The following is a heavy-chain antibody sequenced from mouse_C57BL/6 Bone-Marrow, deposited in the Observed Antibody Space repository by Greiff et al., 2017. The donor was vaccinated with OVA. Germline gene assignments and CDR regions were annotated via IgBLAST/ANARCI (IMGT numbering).Heavy chain of an antibody. J-gene: IGHJ1*03. D-gene: IGHD2-3*01. CDR2: IDPETGGT. CDR3: TREDGYSGWYFDV. V-gene: IGHV1-15*01. CDR1: GYTFTDYE. Sequence: VQLQQSGAELVRPGASVTLSCKASGYTFTDYEMHWVKQTPVHGLEWIGAIDPETGGTAYNQKFKGKAILTADKSSSTAYMELRSLTSEDSAVYYCTREDGYSGWYFDVWGTGTTVTVSS.